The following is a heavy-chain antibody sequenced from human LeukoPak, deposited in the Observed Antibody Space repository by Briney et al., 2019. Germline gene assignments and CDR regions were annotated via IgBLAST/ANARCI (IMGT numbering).Heavy chain of an antibody. CDR2: ISAYNGNT. CDR1: GYTFTSYG. D-gene: IGHD4-17*01. CDR3: ARDQSDYGDYSVDY. V-gene: IGHV1-18*01. Sequence: ASVKVSCKASGYTFTSYGISWVRQAPGQGLEWMGWISAYNGNTNYAQKLQGRVTMTTDTSTSTAYMELRSLRSDDTAVYYCARDQSDYGDYSVDYWGQGTLVTVSS. J-gene: IGHJ4*02.